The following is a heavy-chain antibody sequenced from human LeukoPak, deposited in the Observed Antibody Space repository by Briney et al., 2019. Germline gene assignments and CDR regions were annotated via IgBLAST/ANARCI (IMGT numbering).Heavy chain of an antibody. CDR2: ISGSGGGSGGST. J-gene: IGHJ4*02. Sequence: GGSLRLSCAASGFTFSSYAMRWVRQAPGKGLEWVSVSVISGSGGGSGGSTYYADSVKGRFTISRDDSNNTLYLQMNNLRVEDTALYYCAKHRSGIAASGSNYWGQGTLVSVSS. D-gene: IGHD6-13*01. CDR3: AKHRSGIAASGSNY. V-gene: IGHV3-23*01. CDR1: GFTFSSYA.